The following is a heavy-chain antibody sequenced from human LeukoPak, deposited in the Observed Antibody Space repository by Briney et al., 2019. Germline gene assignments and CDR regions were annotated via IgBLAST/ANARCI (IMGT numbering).Heavy chain of an antibody. V-gene: IGHV3-7*01. Sequence: GGSLRLSCAASGFTFSSHWTNWVRQAPGKGLEWVANIKQDGSEKYYVDSVKGRFTISRDNAKNSLYLQMNSLRAEDTAVYYCARDLEYSSSFDYWGQGTLVTVSS. J-gene: IGHJ4*02. D-gene: IGHD6-6*01. CDR2: IKQDGSEK. CDR3: ARDLEYSSSFDY. CDR1: GFTFSSHW.